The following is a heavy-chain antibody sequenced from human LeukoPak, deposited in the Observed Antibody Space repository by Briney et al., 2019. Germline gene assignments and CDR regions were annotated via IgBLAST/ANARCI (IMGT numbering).Heavy chain of an antibody. J-gene: IGHJ5*02. CDR3: ARDYVGDNWFDP. CDR1: GYTLTEYY. CDR2: ISPNSGGT. Sequence: ASVKVSCKASGYTLTEYYMHWVRQAPGQGLEWMGWISPNSGGTNYAQKFQGRVTMTRGTSISTAYMELSRLRSDDTAVYYCARDYVGDNWFDPWGQGTLVTVSS. V-gene: IGHV1-2*02. D-gene: IGHD3-16*01.